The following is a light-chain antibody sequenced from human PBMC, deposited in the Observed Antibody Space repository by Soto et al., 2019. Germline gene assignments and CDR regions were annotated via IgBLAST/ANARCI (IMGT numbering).Light chain of an antibody. CDR3: QHHSNLPLT. CDR2: GAS. J-gene: IGKJ4*01. V-gene: IGKV3D-20*02. CDR1: QSVSSSY. Sequence: EIVLTQSPGPLSLSPGERATLSCRASQSVSSSYLAWYQQKPGQAPRLLIYGASSRATGIPDRFSGSGFGTDFTLTIISLEPEDFAVYYCQHHSNLPLTFGGGTKVDNK.